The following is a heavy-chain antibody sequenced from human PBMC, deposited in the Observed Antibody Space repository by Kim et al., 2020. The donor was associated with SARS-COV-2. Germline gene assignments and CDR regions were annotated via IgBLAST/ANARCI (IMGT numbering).Heavy chain of an antibody. J-gene: IGHJ4*02. D-gene: IGHD3-10*01. V-gene: IGHV4-39*01. CDR3: ARYYYDSGNYYQKQTGYYFDY. CDR2: IFYSGNT. Sequence: SETLSLTCTVSGGSISSTSYYWGWIRQPPGKGLEWIGNIFYSGNTYYNPSLKSRVTISVDTSKNQFSLKLSSVTAADTAVYYCARYYYDSGNYYQKQTGYYFDYWGQGTLVTVSS. CDR1: GGSISSTSYY.